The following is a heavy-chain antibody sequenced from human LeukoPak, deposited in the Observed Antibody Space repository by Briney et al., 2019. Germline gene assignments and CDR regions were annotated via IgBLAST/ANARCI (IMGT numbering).Heavy chain of an antibody. V-gene: IGHV4-59*01. CDR2: MHYSGST. CDR1: GGSISPYY. J-gene: IGHJ5*02. CDR3: ANGPHFSASSGYFLGFDP. Sequence: SETLSLTCSVSGGSISPYYWAWIRQPPGKGLEWIGYMHYSGSTNYSPSLKSRVTISVDTSKNQFSLKLSSVTAADTAMYYCANGPHFSASSGYFLGFDPWGQGTLVTVSS. D-gene: IGHD3-22*01.